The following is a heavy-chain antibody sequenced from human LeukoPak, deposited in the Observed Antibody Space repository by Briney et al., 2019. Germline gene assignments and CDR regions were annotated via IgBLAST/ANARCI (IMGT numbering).Heavy chain of an antibody. CDR3: ARFNLGPYYFDY. V-gene: IGHV3-21*01. CDR1: GFTFSSYS. CDR2: ISSSSSYI. J-gene: IGHJ4*02. Sequence: GGSLRLSCAASGFTFSSYSMNWVRQAPGKGLEWVSSISSSSSYIYYADSVKGRFTISRDNAKNSLYLQMNSLRAEDTAVYYCARFNLGPYYFDYWGQGTLVTVSS.